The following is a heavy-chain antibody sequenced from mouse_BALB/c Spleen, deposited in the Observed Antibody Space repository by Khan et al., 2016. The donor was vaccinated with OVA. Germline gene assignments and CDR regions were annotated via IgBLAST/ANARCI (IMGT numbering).Heavy chain of an antibody. D-gene: IGHD1-1*01. J-gene: IGHJ3*01. CDR3: ARLAYYYDSEGFAY. CDR1: GFTFSTYG. Sequence: EVELVESGGDLVKPGGSLKLSCAASGFTFSTYGMSWVRQTPDKRLEWVATVSTGGSYTYYPASVKGRFTISRDNAKNTLYLQMSSLKSEDIAIFYCARLAYYYDSEGFAYWGQGTLVTVSA. V-gene: IGHV5-6*01. CDR2: VSTGGSYT.